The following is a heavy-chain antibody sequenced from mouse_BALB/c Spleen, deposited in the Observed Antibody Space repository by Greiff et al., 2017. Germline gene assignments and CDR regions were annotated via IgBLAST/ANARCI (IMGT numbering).Heavy chain of an antibody. CDR1: GFNIKDTY. Sequence: VQLQQSGAELVKPGASVKLSCTASGFNIKDTYMHWVKQRPEQGLEWIGRIDPANGNTKYDPKFQGKATITADTSSNTAYLQLSSLTSEDTAVYYCARGDHYYAMDYWGQGTSVTVSS. D-gene: IGHD3-3*01. V-gene: IGHV14-3*02. CDR2: IDPANGNT. CDR3: ARGDHYYAMDY. J-gene: IGHJ4*01.